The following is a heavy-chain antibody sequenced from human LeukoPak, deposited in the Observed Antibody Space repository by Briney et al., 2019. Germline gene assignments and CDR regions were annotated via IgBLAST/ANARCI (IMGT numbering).Heavy chain of an antibody. D-gene: IGHD3-10*01. CDR3: ARLGGDTYYFGSASYPNWYFDL. CDR2: IYPDDSDT. J-gene: IGHJ2*01. Sequence: GESLKISCQASGYTFTSYWIGWVRQMPGKGLECMAIIYPDDSDTTYSPSFQGQVTISADKSFSTAYLQWSSLKASDTAIYYCARLGGDTYYFGSASYPNWYFDLWGRGTLVTVSS. CDR1: GYTFTSYW. V-gene: IGHV5-51*01.